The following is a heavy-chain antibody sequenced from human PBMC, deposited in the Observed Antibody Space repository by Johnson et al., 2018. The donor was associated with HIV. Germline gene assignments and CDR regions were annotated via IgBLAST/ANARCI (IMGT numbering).Heavy chain of an antibody. Sequence: VQLVESGGCLVQPGGSLRLSCAASGFTFSIYWMTWVRTAPGKGLEWVANIKQDGSEKYYVDSVKGRFTISRDNAKNSLYLQMNSLRAEDTAVYYCARAYYTFWSGYDAFDIWGQGTMVTVSS. CDR2: IKQDGSEK. CDR1: GFTFSIYW. CDR3: ARAYYTFWSGYDAFDI. J-gene: IGHJ3*02. D-gene: IGHD3-3*01. V-gene: IGHV3-7*04.